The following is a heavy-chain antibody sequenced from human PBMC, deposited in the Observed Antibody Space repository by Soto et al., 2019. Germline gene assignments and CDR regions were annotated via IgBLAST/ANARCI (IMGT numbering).Heavy chain of an antibody. Sequence: SSETLSLTCAVYGGSFSGYYWSWIRQPPGKGLEWIGEINHSGSTNYNPSLKSRVTISVDTSKNQFSLKLSSVTAADTAVYYCAGRGYSYGLLNDYWGQGTLVTVSS. CDR2: INHSGST. V-gene: IGHV4-34*01. J-gene: IGHJ4*02. CDR1: GGSFSGYY. CDR3: AGRGYSYGLLNDY. D-gene: IGHD5-18*01.